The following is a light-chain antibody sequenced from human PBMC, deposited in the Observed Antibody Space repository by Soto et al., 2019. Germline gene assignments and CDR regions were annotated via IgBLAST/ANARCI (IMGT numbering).Light chain of an antibody. CDR1: QSVLYSSNNKNY. J-gene: IGKJ2*01. CDR3: QQYYSTPYT. Sequence: DIVMTQSPDSLAVSLGERATINCKSSQSVLYSSNNKNYLAWYQQKPGQPPKLLIYWASTRESGVPDRISGSGSATDFTLTISSLQAADVAAYYCQQYYSTPYTFGQGTRVEIK. CDR2: WAS. V-gene: IGKV4-1*01.